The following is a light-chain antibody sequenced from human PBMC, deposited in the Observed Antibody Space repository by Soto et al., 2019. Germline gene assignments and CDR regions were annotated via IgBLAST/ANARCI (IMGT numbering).Light chain of an antibody. CDR3: GAWDGSLSVVL. J-gene: IGLJ2*01. V-gene: IGLV1-51*01. CDR2: DSD. Sequence: QSVLTQPPSVSAAPGQKVTISCSGSSANIGNNYVSWYQHLPGTAPKLVIYDSDKRPSEIPDRFSGSKSGTSATLDITGPQTGDEADYYCGAWDGSLSVVLFGGGTKLTVL. CDR1: SANIGNNY.